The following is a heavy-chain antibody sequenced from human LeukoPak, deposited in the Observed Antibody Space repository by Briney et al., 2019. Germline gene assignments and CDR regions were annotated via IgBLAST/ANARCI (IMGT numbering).Heavy chain of an antibody. CDR3: ARDNYGIGDY. V-gene: IGHV1-2*02. CDR1: GYTFTGHY. Sequence: GASVKVSCKASGYTFTGHYIHWVRQAPGQGLEWMGWVNPNSGGTNYAQKFQSRVTMTRDTSITTAYMDLSSLRSDDTAVYYCARDNYGIGDYWGQGTLVTVSS. D-gene: IGHD4-11*01. J-gene: IGHJ4*02. CDR2: VNPNSGGT.